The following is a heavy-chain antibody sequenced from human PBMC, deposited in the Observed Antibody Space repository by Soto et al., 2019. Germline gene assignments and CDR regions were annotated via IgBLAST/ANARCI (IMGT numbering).Heavy chain of an antibody. D-gene: IGHD3-16*02. CDR3: ARVVIMITFGGGIVTDCYYYYMDV. CDR1: GYTFTSYV. Sequence: ASVKVSCKASGYTFTSYVISWGRQAPGQGLEWMGGISAYNGNTNYAQKLQGRVTMTTDTSASTAYTELRSLRSDDTAVYYCARVVIMITFGGGIVTDCYYYYMDVWGKGTTVTVSS. V-gene: IGHV1-18*01. CDR2: ISAYNGNT. J-gene: IGHJ6*03.